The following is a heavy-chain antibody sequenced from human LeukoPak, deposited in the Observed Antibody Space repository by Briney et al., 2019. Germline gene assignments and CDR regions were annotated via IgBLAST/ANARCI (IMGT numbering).Heavy chain of an antibody. CDR2: ISGDGGST. D-gene: IGHD6-6*01. Sequence: PGGSLRLSCAASGFTFDDYAMHRVRQAPGKGLEWVSLISGDGGSTYYADSVKGRFTISRDNSKNSLYLQMNSLRTEDTALYYCAKDLYSSSSNYYYYYGMDVWGQGTTVTVSS. V-gene: IGHV3-43*02. CDR3: AKDLYSSSSNYYYYYGMDV. CDR1: GFTFDDYA. J-gene: IGHJ6*02.